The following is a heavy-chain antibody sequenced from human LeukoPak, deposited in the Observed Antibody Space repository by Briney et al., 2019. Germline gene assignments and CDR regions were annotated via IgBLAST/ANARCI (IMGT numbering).Heavy chain of an antibody. CDR2: IRPDGSEA. Sequence: GGSLRLSCAASEFTFSRSWMTWVRQAPGKGLEWVAVIRPDGSEAAYVDSVIGRFTISRDNAKNSLFLQMISLRVEDTAVYYCTRDRAYKTFDYWGQGALVTDSS. CDR1: EFTFSRSW. D-gene: IGHD3-16*01. CDR3: TRDRAYKTFDY. V-gene: IGHV3-7*04. J-gene: IGHJ4*02.